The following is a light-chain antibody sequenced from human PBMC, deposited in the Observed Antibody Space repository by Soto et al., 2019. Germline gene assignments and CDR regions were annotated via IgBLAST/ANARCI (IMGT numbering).Light chain of an antibody. CDR1: QSISSSY. CDR2: GAS. CDR3: QQYGTSPIT. J-gene: IGKJ5*01. Sequence: VLTPSPGTLSLSPVERATLSCKASQSISSSYLGWYQQKPGQAPRLLIYGASSRATGIPDRFSGSGSRTDFTLTISRLEPEDFAVYYCQQYGTSPITFGQGTRLEIK. V-gene: IGKV3-20*01.